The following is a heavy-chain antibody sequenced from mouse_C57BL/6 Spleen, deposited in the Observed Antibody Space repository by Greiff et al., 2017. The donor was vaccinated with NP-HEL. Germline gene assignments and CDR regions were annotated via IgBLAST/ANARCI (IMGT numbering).Heavy chain of an antibody. CDR3: ARFLYYGNRLDY. Sequence: EVQLQQSGPELVKPGASVKMSCKASGYTFTDYNMHWVKQSHGKSLEWIGYINPNNGGTSYNQKFKGKATLTVNKSSSTAYMELRSLTSEDSAVYYCARFLYYGNRLDYWGQGTTLTVSS. CDR1: GYTFTDYN. V-gene: IGHV1-22*01. J-gene: IGHJ2*01. D-gene: IGHD2-1*01. CDR2: INPNNGGT.